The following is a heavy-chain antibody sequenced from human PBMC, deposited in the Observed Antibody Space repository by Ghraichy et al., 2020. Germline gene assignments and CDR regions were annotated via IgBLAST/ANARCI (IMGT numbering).Heavy chain of an antibody. Sequence: SQALSLTCTVSGGSISSYYWSWIRQPPGKGLEWIGYIYYSGSTNYNPSLKSRVTISVDTSKNQFSLKLSSVTAADTAVYYCARAGYSSGWYPDAFDIWGQGTMVTVS. CDR1: GGSISSYY. J-gene: IGHJ3*02. D-gene: IGHD6-19*01. CDR3: ARAGYSSGWYPDAFDI. CDR2: IYYSGST. V-gene: IGHV4-59*01.